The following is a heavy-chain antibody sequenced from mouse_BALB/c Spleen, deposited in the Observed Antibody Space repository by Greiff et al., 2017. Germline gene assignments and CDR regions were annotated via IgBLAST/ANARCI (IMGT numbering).Heavy chain of an antibody. CDR1: GYAFSSYW. CDR3: ARPLTTVRYFDV. V-gene: IGHV1-80*01. D-gene: IGHD1-1*01. Sequence: QVHVKQSGAELVRPGSSVKISCKASGYAFSSYWMNWVKQRPGQGLEWIGQIYPGDGDTNYNGKFKGKATLTADKSSSTAYMQLSSLTSEDSAVYFCARPLTTVRYFDVWGAGTTVTVSS. CDR2: IYPGDGDT. J-gene: IGHJ1*01.